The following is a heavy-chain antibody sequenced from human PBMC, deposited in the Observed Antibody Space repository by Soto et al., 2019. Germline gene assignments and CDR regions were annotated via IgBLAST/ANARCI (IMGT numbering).Heavy chain of an antibody. CDR1: GFTFSNAW. D-gene: IGHD4-4*01. V-gene: IGHV3-15*07. Sequence: PGGSLRLSCAASGFTFSNAWMNWVRQAPGKGLEWVGRIKSKTDGGTTDYAAPVKGRFTISRDDSKNTLYLQMNSLKTEDTAVYYCTTIRDAYSRYFDYWGQGTLVTVSS. J-gene: IGHJ4*02. CDR3: TTIRDAYSRYFDY. CDR2: IKSKTDGGTT.